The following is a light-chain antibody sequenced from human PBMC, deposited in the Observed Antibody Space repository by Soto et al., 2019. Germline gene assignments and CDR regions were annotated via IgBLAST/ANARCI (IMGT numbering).Light chain of an antibody. CDR3: QQYHSYPLT. J-gene: IGKJ5*01. Sequence: DIQMTQSPSTLSASVGERVTITCRASQSISAWLAWYQQKPGKAPKLLIYKASNVESGVPSRFSGSGSGTEFXLXXXXXQPXDXATYYCQQYHSYPLTFGQGTRLEIK. CDR1: QSISAW. CDR2: KAS. V-gene: IGKV1-5*03.